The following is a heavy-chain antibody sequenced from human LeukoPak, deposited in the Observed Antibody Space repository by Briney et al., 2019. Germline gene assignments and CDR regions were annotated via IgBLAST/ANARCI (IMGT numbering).Heavy chain of an antibody. J-gene: IGHJ3*02. CDR1: GFTFSSYG. CDR2: ISGSGGST. Sequence: GGSLRLSCAASGFTFSSYGMSWVRQAPGKGLEWVSAISGSGGSTYYADSVKGRFTISRDNSKNTLYLQMNSLRAEDTAVYYCANTYYDSSGYFFTDDEPYAFDIWGQGTMVTVSS. D-gene: IGHD3-22*01. V-gene: IGHV3-23*01. CDR3: ANTYYDSSGYFFTDDEPYAFDI.